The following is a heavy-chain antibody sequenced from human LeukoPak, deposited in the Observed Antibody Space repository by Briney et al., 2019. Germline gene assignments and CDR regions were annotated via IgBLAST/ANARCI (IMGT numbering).Heavy chain of an antibody. CDR3: ARLFYGDYYYYYGMDV. CDR1: GGSISSYY. CDR2: IYYSGST. D-gene: IGHD4-17*01. Sequence: SETLSLTCTVSGGSISSYYCNWIRQPPGKGLEWIGYIYYSGSTNYNPSLKSRVTISVDTSKNQFSLKLSSVTAADTAVYYCARLFYGDYYYYYGMDVWGQGTTVTVSS. V-gene: IGHV4-59*08. J-gene: IGHJ6*02.